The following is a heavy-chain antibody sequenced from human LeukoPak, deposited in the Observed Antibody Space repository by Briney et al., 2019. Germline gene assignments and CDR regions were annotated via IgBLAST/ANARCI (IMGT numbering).Heavy chain of an antibody. D-gene: IGHD2-15*01. CDR2: INPSGGST. CDR3: ARDFPYCSGGSCHDAFDI. V-gene: IGHV1-46*01. J-gene: IGHJ3*02. CDR1: GYTFTSYY. Sequence: ASVKVSCKASGYTFTSYYMHWVRQAPGQGLEWMGIINPSGGSTSHAQKFQGRVTMTRDTSTSTVYMELSSLRSEDTAVYYCARDFPYCSGGSCHDAFDIWGQGTMVTVSS.